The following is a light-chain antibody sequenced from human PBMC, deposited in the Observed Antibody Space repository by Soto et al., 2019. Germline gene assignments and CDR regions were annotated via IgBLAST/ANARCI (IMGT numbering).Light chain of an antibody. CDR1: SSDVVGYNY. CDR2: EVS. V-gene: IGLV2-14*01. J-gene: IGLJ2*01. CDR3: SSYTSSSRVV. Sequence: QYALTQPASVSGSPGQSITISCTGTSSDVVGYNYVSWYQQHPGKAPKLMIYEVSNRPSGVSNRFSGSKSGNTASLTISGLQAEDEADYYCSSYTSSSRVVFGGGTKLTVL.